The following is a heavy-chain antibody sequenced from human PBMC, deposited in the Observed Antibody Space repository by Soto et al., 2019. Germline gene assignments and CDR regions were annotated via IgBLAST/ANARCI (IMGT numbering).Heavy chain of an antibody. CDR3: ARNEYDGSGSYYYYGMDV. J-gene: IGHJ6*02. Sequence: GGSLRLSCAASGFTFSSYSMNWVRQAPGKGLEWVSFMSSSSISTIFYADSVKGRFTISRDNAKNSLYLQMNSLRAEDTAVYYCARNEYDGSGSYYYYGMDVWGQGTTVTVSS. CDR2: MSSSSISTI. D-gene: IGHD3-10*01. CDR1: GFTFSSYS. V-gene: IGHV3-48*01.